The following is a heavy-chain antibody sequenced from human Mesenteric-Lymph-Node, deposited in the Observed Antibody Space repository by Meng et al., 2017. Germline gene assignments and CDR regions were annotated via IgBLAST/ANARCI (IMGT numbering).Heavy chain of an antibody. CDR3: ARNYYFDY. CDR1: GGSINSGDYY. CDR2: IYYTGST. J-gene: IGHJ4*02. Sequence: QVRLQVPGPGPVKPSQTLSLTCTVSGGSINSGDYYWSWIRQPPGKGLEWIGYIYYTGSTYYNPSLKSRVTISMDTSKNQFSLRLSSVTAADTAVYYCARNYYFDYWGQGTLVTVSS. V-gene: IGHV4-30-4*01.